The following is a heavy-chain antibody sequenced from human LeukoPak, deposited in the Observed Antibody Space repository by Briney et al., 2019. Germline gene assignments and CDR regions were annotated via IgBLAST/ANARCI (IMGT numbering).Heavy chain of an antibody. J-gene: IGHJ6*02. D-gene: IGHD4-17*01. Sequence: GASVKVSCNASGYTFTSYGISWVRQAPGQGLEWMGWISAYNGNTNYAQKLQGRVTTTTDTSTSTAYMELRSLRSDDTAVYYCAAGFEDYGEGNYYYGMDVWGQGTTVTVSS. CDR1: GYTFTSYG. V-gene: IGHV1-18*01. CDR3: AAGFEDYGEGNYYYGMDV. CDR2: ISAYNGNT.